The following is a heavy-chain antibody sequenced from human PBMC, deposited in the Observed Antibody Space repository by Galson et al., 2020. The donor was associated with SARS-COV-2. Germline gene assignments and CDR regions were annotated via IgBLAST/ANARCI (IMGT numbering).Heavy chain of an antibody. CDR3: ARELLWFGELGFLFDGMDV. CDR2: ISYDGSNK. Sequence: GESLKISCAASGFTFSSYAMHWVRQAPGKGLEWVAVISYDGSNKYYADSVKGRFTISRDNSKNTLYLQMNSLRAEDTAVYYCARELLWFGELGFLFDGMDVWGQGTTVTVSS. V-gene: IGHV3-30*04. CDR1: GFTFSSYA. J-gene: IGHJ6*02. D-gene: IGHD3-10*01.